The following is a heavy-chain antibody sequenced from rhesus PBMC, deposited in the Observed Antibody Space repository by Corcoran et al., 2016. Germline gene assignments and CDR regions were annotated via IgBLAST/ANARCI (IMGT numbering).Heavy chain of an antibody. Sequence: EVQLVESGGGLAKPGGSPSLSCAASGFTFSSYWMHWVRQAPGKGVELVLAINRAGRSTYYADSVKGRITISRENDKNTLYLQMDGLRAEDTAGYYCAGTSYPWGQGVLVTVSS. CDR1: GFTFSSYW. CDR3: AGTSYP. CDR2: INRAGRST. V-gene: IGHV3-14*01. J-gene: IGHJ4*01. D-gene: IGHD2-15*01.